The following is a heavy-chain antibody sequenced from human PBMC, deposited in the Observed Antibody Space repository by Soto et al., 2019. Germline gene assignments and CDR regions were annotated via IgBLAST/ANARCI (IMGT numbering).Heavy chain of an antibody. V-gene: IGHV1-69*01. D-gene: IGHD6-19*01. CDR2: IIPIFGTA. Sequence: QVQLVQSGAEVKKPGSSVKVSCKASGGTFSSYAISWVRQAPGQGLEWMGGIIPIFGTANYAQKFQGRVTITADESTSIAYMELSSLRSEDTAVYYCVRAGAIAVAGTRYYYYGMDVWGQGTTVTVSS. J-gene: IGHJ6*02. CDR3: VRAGAIAVAGTRYYYYGMDV. CDR1: GGTFSSYA.